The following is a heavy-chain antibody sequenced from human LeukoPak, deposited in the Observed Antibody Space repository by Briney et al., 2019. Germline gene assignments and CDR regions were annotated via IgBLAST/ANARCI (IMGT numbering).Heavy chain of an antibody. CDR1: GFTFSSYA. CDR3: ARDSGVGAFDI. V-gene: IGHV3-30*07. CDR2: ISYDGSNK. Sequence: GGSLRLSCAASGFTFSSYAMHWVRQAPGKGLEWVAVISYDGSNKYYADSVKGRFTISRDNSKNTLYLQMNSLRAEDTAVYYCARDSGVGAFDIWGQGTMVTVSS. J-gene: IGHJ3*02. D-gene: IGHD2-15*01.